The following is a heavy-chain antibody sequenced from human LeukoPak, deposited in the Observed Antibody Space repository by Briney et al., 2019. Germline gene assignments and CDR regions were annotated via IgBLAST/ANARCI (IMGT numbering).Heavy chain of an antibody. CDR2: INWNGGST. Sequence: GGSLRLSCAASVVTFADYGMSWVRHAPGKGLEWVSGINWNGGSTGYADSVKGRFTISRDNAKNSLYLQMNSLRVEDTALYYCARGGSDDAFDIWGPGTMVTVSS. D-gene: IGHD6-19*01. V-gene: IGHV3-20*04. CDR3: ARGGSDDAFDI. CDR1: VVTFADYG. J-gene: IGHJ3*02.